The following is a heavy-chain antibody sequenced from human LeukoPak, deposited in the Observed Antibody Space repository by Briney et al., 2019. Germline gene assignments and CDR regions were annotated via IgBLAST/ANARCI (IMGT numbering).Heavy chain of an antibody. CDR2: IYYSGST. V-gene: IGHV4-39*07. J-gene: IGHJ4*02. Sequence: KPSETLSLTCTVSGGSISSSSYYWGWIRQPPGKGLEWIGSIYYSGSTYYNPSLKSRVTISVDTSKNQFSLKLSSVTAADTAVYYCARDLHFEYVAVGVFDYWGQGTLVTVSS. CDR3: ARDLHFEYVAVGVFDY. D-gene: IGHD6-19*01. CDR1: GGSISSSSYY.